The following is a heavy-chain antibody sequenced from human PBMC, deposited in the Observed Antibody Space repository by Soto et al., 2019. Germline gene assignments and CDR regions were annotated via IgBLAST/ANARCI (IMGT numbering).Heavy chain of an antibody. J-gene: IGHJ4*02. D-gene: IGHD1-26*01. Sequence: QVQLVESGGGVVQPGRSLRLSCAASGFTFSSYGMHWVRQAPGKGLEWVAVIWYDGSNKYYADSVKGRFTISRDNSKNTLYLQMNSRRAEDTAVYYCAREGVGVHDYWGQGTLVTVSS. V-gene: IGHV3-33*01. CDR3: AREGVGVHDY. CDR2: IWYDGSNK. CDR1: GFTFSSYG.